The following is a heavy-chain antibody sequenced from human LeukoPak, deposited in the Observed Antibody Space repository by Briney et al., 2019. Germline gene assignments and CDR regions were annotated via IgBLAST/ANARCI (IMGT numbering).Heavy chain of an antibody. Sequence: SETLSLTCTVSGGSVSSSYWSWIRQPPGKGLEWIGHICYSGTTSGNTNYNPSLKSRVTISIDTAKNQFSLQVRSVTAADTAVYYCARGSGRYYYYGVDVWGQGTTVAVSS. CDR2: ICYSGTTSGNT. CDR3: ARGSGRYYYYGVDV. V-gene: IGHV4-59*02. D-gene: IGHD7-27*01. CDR1: GGSVSSSY. J-gene: IGHJ6*02.